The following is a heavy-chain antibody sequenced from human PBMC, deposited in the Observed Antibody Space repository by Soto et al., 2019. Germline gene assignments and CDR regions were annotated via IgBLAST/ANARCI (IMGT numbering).Heavy chain of an antibody. CDR1: GGSISSSNW. Sequence: QVQLQESGPGLVKPSGTLSLTCAVSGGSISSSNWWSWVRQPPGKGLEWIGEIYHSGSTNYIPSLKSRGTISVDKSKNQFSLKRSSVTAADTAVYYCARDAGDYGGYFDYWGQGTLVTVSS. J-gene: IGHJ4*02. D-gene: IGHD4-17*01. CDR2: IYHSGST. V-gene: IGHV4-4*02. CDR3: ARDAGDYGGYFDY.